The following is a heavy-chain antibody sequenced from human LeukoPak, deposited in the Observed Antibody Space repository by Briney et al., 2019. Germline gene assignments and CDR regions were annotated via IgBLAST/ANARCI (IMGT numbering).Heavy chain of an antibody. Sequence: SETLSLTCTVSGGSISNNSYYWGWIRQPPGKGLEWIGSIYYSGSTYYNPSLKSRVTISVDTSKNQFSLKLTSVTAADTAVYYCARVTGYMIEDYFDYWGQGTLVTVSS. J-gene: IGHJ4*02. CDR2: IYYSGST. CDR3: ARVTGYMIEDYFDY. V-gene: IGHV4-39*07. CDR1: GGSISNNSYY. D-gene: IGHD3-22*01.